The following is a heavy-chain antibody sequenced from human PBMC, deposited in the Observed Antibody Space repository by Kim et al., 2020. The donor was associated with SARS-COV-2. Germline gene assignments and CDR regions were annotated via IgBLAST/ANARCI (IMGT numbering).Heavy chain of an antibody. Sequence: TTYYADTVKGRFTISRDDSKNTLYLQMNSLKTEDTAVYYCTTDRGSSGCIDWGQGTLVTVSS. J-gene: IGHJ4*02. D-gene: IGHD6-19*01. V-gene: IGHV3-15*01. CDR3: TTDRGSSGCID. CDR2: TT.